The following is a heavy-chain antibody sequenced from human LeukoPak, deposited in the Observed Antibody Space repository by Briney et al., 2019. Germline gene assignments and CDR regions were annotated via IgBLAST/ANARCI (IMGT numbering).Heavy chain of an antibody. D-gene: IGHD3-10*01. CDR1: GYTFTSYY. Sequence: ASVKVSCKASGYTFTSYYMHWVRQAPGQGLEWMGIINPSGGSTSYAQKFQGRVTMTRDTSTSTVYMELSSLRPEDTAVYYCARDETDYYGSGSPSDYWGQGTLVTVSS. CDR3: ARDETDYYGSGSPSDY. CDR2: INPSGGST. J-gene: IGHJ4*02. V-gene: IGHV1-46*01.